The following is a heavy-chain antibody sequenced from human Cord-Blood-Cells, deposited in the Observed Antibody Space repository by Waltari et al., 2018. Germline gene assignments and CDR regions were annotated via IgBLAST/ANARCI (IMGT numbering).Heavy chain of an antibody. CDR2: ISSSGSTI. Sequence: EVQLVESGGGVVQTGGSLRLSCAASGLTVSRYEMNGVILAPGKGLEWVSYISSSGSTIYYADSVKGRFTISRDNAKNSLYLQMNSLRAEDTAVYYCARGCSGGSCYFDYWGQGTLVTVSS. V-gene: IGHV3-48*03. D-gene: IGHD2-15*01. CDR1: GLTVSRYE. J-gene: IGHJ4*02. CDR3: ARGCSGGSCYFDY.